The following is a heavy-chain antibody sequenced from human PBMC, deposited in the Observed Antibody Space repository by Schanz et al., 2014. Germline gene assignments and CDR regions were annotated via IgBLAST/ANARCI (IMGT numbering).Heavy chain of an antibody. V-gene: IGHV1-18*01. CDR2: ISVYTGNT. D-gene: IGHD3-9*01. CDR1: GYTFTTYA. J-gene: IGHJ5*02. CDR3: AEAEYDVMPDSYADLDP. Sequence: QVQLVQSGAEVKKPGASVRVSCKASGYTFTTYAMSWVRQAPGQGLEWVGWISVYTGNTKYGQKVQGRVTMTTDTSTSTANMKLRSLRSGDTAEYYCAEAEYDVMPDSYADLDPWGQGTLVTVSS.